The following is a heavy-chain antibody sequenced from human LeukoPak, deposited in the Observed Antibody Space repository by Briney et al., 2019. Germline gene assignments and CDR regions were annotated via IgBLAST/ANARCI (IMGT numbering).Heavy chain of an antibody. Sequence: GGSLILSCAASGFTVSSNYMSWVRQAPGKGLEWVPVIYSGGSTYYADSVKGRFTISRDNSKNTLYLQMNSLRAEDTAVYYCARDTPDPYYYGSGSPYYYYGMDVWGQGTTVTVSS. V-gene: IGHV3-53*05. D-gene: IGHD3-10*01. CDR3: ARDTPDPYYYGSGSPYYYYGMDV. CDR2: IYSGGST. CDR1: GFTVSSNY. J-gene: IGHJ6*02.